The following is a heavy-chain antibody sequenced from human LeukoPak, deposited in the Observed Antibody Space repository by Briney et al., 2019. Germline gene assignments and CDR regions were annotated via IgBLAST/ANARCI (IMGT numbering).Heavy chain of an antibody. V-gene: IGHV3-49*04. J-gene: IGHJ4*02. CDR3: TRDRGVPGAIPREYFDF. CDR2: IRSKAYGGTA. Sequence: GGSLRLSCAASGFTFGDYAMSWVRQAPGKGLEWVGFIRSKAYGGTAEYAASVKGRFTISRDDSKSIAYLQMNSLKTEDSAVYYCTRDRGVPGAIPREYFDFWGQGTPVTVSS. CDR1: GFTFGDYA. D-gene: IGHD2-2*01.